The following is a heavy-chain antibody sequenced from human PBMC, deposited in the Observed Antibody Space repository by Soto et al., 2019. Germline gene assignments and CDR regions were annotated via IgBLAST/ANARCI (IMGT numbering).Heavy chain of an antibody. J-gene: IGHJ4*02. Sequence: QVQLEQSGAEVKKPGASMKVSCQASGCTFTSYYIHWVRQAPGQGLEWMGVSHVGPDTTMYAQKFRGRVTMTRDTSTSTVYMELSSLISEDTAVYFCPRESSGTQYFDYWGLGTLVTVSS. CDR2: SHVGPDTT. CDR1: GCTFTSYY. CDR3: PRESSGTQYFDY. V-gene: IGHV1-46*01. D-gene: IGHD6-25*01.